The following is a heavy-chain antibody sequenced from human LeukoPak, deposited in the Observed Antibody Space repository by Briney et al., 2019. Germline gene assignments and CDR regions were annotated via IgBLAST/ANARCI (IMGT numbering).Heavy chain of an antibody. D-gene: IGHD1-26*01. V-gene: IGHV3-7*01. J-gene: IGHJ6*02. CDR3: ARVDGSYQRPYYYYYGMDV. CDR1: GFTFSSYW. CDR2: IKEDGSEK. Sequence: GGSLRLSCAASGFTFSSYWMSWVRQAPGKGLEWVANIKEDGSEKYYVDSVKGRFTISRDNAKNSLYLQMNSLRAEDTAVYYCARVDGSYQRPYYYYYGMDVWGQGTTVTVSS.